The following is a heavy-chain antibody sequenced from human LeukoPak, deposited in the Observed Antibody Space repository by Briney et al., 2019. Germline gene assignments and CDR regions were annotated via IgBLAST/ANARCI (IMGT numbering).Heavy chain of an antibody. Sequence: GGSLRLSCAAPGFTFSSYGFHWVRQAPGKGLEWVAVIWYDGSNKYYADSVKGRFTISRDNSKNTLYLQMNSLRAEDTAIYYCAKDDRDDYGDYLGYWGQGTLVTVSS. V-gene: IGHV3-33*06. J-gene: IGHJ4*02. D-gene: IGHD4-17*01. CDR2: IWYDGSNK. CDR3: AKDDRDDYGDYLGY. CDR1: GFTFSSYG.